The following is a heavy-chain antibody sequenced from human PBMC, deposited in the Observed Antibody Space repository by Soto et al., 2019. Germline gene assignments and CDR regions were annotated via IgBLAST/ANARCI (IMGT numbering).Heavy chain of an antibody. J-gene: IGHJ4*02. CDR3: AGESSSGGQSNPPFDY. V-gene: IGHV4-31*03. CDR1: VGAISSGGYD. D-gene: IGHD6-25*01. Sequence: QVQLQESGPGLVKPSQTLSITCTVSVGAISSGGYDWSGVRQHPGTGLEWIGYIYSSGSTYYNPSLKSRVTIAVGTSKTQFSLKLSAVTAADTAVYYCAGESSSGGQSNPPFDYWGQGTLVTVAS. CDR2: IYSSGST.